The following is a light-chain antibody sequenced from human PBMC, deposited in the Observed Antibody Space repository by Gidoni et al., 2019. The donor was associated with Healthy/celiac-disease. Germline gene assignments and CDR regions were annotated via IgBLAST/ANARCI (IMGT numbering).Light chain of an antibody. V-gene: IGKV4-1*01. CDR2: WAS. Sequence: RATINCKSSQSVLYSSNNKNYLAWYQQKPGQPPKLLIYWASTRESGVPDRFSGSGSGTDFTLTISSLQAEEVAVYYCQQYYSSRTFGQGTKVEIK. CDR1: QSVLYSSNNKNY. CDR3: QQYYSSRT. J-gene: IGKJ1*01.